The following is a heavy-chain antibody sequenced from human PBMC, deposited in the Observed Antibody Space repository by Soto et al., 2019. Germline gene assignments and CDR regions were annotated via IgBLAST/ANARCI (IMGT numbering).Heavy chain of an antibody. Sequence: PSETLSLTCTVSGGSISSHYWSWIRQPPGKGLEWIGYIYYSGSTNYNPSLKSRVTISVDKSKNQFSLKLSSVTAADTAVYYCARTSGSGGYWGQGTLVTVSS. CDR3: ARTSGSGGY. J-gene: IGHJ4*02. D-gene: IGHD1-26*01. CDR2: IYYSGST. V-gene: IGHV4-59*08. CDR1: GGSISSHY.